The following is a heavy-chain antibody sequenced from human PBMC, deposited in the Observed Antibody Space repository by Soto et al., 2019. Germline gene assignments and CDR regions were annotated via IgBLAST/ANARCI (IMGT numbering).Heavy chain of an antibody. J-gene: IGHJ5*02. CDR3: ARGARRGIQQWLGKIDT. V-gene: IGHV3-13*01. CDR2: IGTDGDT. D-gene: IGHD6-19*01. CDR1: EFTFSSYD. Sequence: EVQLVESGGGLVQPGGSLRLSCAASEFTFSSYDMHWVRHATGNGLEWVSAIGTDGDTYSAGSVKGRFTISREIARNSLYLLMNGLRAGDTAVYYCARGARRGIQQWLGKIDTWGQGTLVIVSS.